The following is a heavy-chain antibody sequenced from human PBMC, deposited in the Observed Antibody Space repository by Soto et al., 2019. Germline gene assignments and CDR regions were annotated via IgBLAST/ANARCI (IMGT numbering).Heavy chain of an antibody. CDR1: RFTFSDYY. CDR3: ASARPDFWSGPPTD. J-gene: IGHJ4*02. D-gene: IGHD3-3*01. CDR2: SSSSGSTI. Sequence: KPXGSLRVTCAASRFTFSDYYMSWIRQAPGKGLEWVSYSSSSGSTIYYADSVKGRSTISRDNAKNSLYLQMNSLRAEDTAVYYCASARPDFWSGPPTDWGQGTLVTVSS. V-gene: IGHV3-11*01.